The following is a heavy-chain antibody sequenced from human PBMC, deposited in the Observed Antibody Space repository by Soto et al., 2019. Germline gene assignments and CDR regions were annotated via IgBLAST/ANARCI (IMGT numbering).Heavy chain of an antibody. V-gene: IGHV1-18*01. Sequence: QVQLVQSGAEVKKPGASVKVSCKASGYTFTSYGISWVRQAPGQGLEWMGWISAYNGNTNYAQKLQGRVTMTTDTYPITAYMELRSLRSDDTAVYYCERVVMLDIVVVPAAPNFDYWGQGTLVTVSS. CDR3: ERVVMLDIVVVPAAPNFDY. J-gene: IGHJ4*02. D-gene: IGHD2-2*03. CDR1: GYTFTSYG. CDR2: ISAYNGNT.